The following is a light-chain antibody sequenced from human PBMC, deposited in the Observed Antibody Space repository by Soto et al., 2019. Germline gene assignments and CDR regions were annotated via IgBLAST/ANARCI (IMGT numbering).Light chain of an antibody. Sequence: QTVVTQSPSASASLGASVKLTCILSSGHSSYAIAWHQQQPEKGPRFLMKLNSDGSHTRGGGIPDRFSGSTSGAERYLTISSLQSEDEADYYCQTWGTGIRVFGGGTKVTVL. J-gene: IGLJ2*01. CDR1: SGHSSYA. CDR3: QTWGTGIRV. CDR2: LNSDGSH. V-gene: IGLV4-69*01.